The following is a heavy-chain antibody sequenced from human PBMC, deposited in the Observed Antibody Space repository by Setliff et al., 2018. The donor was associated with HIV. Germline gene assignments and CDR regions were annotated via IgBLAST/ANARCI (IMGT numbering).Heavy chain of an antibody. D-gene: IGHD3-3*02. CDR3: ARGSSFGWDNHYFDF. CDR2: ISHTGNT. Sequence: SETLSLTCAVYGGSFNGYYWNWIRQSPGKGLQWIGEISHTGNTNFHWSLKSQITMSVDTTKNQFSLRLTSLTTADTGLYFCARGSSFGWDNHYFDFWGHGTLVTVSS. J-gene: IGHJ4*01. CDR1: GGSFNGYY. V-gene: IGHV4-34*01.